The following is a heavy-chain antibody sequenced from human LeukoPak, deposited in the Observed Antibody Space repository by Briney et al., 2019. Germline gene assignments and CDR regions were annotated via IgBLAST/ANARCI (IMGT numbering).Heavy chain of an antibody. Sequence: GGSLRLSCAASGFAFSTYWMNWVRQAPGKGLEWVANIKPDGSETFYVDSVKGRFTISRDNAKNSLYLQMNSLRAEDTAVYYCAKSQSHFVVVVAAITPEYWGQGTLVTVSS. CDR1: GFAFSTYW. D-gene: IGHD2-15*01. CDR2: IKPDGSET. CDR3: AKSQSHFVVVVAAITPEY. J-gene: IGHJ4*02. V-gene: IGHV3-7*03.